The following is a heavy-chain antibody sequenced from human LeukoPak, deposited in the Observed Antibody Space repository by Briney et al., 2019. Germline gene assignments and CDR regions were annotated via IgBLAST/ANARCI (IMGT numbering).Heavy chain of an antibody. V-gene: IGHV3-23*01. D-gene: IGHD6-19*01. J-gene: IGHJ4*02. Sequence: GSLRLSCAVSGLTFSTYSMTWVRQGPGKGLEWVSSIYNSGAKIFYADSVEGRFTISRDNSKNMLYLQMNSLRVEDTAVYYCAKDVAPDSGWDLDYWGQGTLVTVSS. CDR2: IYNSGAKI. CDR3: AKDVAPDSGWDLDY. CDR1: GLTFSTYS.